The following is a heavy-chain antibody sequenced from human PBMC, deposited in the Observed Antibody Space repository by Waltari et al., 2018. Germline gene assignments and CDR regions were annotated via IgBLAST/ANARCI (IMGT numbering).Heavy chain of an antibody. Sequence: EVQLLDSGGGLVQPGGSLRLSCAPFGFTFSSSSMNWVRQAPGKGLEWVSHITSSSTSILYADSVEGRFTISRDNAKKSLYLQMDSLRADDTAVYFCATYIQRGPDFWGQGTLVTVSS. CDR3: ATYIQRGPDF. CDR1: GFTFSSSS. J-gene: IGHJ4*02. CDR2: ITSSSTSI. V-gene: IGHV3-48*04. D-gene: IGHD3-10*01.